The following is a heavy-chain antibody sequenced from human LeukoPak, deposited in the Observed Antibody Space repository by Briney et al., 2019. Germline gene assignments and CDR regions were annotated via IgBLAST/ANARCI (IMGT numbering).Heavy chain of an antibody. J-gene: IGHJ4*02. Sequence: GGSLRLSCAASGFTFSSYGMHWVPQAPGKGPEWLSFITNNGNSIYYADSVRGRFTISRDDAKNSLYLQINSLRAEDTAVYYCARDRAVANIGQLSPFHYCGQGTLVTVSS. CDR1: GFTFSSYG. V-gene: IGHV3-48*04. D-gene: IGHD6-19*01. CDR3: ARDRAVANIGQLSPFHY. CDR2: ITNNGNSI.